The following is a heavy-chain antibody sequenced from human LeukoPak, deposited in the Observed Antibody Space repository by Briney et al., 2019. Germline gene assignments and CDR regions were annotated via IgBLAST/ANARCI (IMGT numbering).Heavy chain of an antibody. CDR1: GGSVSSGSYY. CDR3: ATSVSYGSGVTNWFDP. D-gene: IGHD3-10*01. CDR2: IYYSGST. J-gene: IGHJ5*02. V-gene: IGHV4-61*01. Sequence: SETLSLTCTVSGGSVSSGSYYWRWIRQPPGKGLEWIGYIYYSGSTNYNPSLKSRVTISVDTSKNQFSLKLSSVTAADTAVYYCATSVSYGSGVTNWFDPWGQGTLVTVSS.